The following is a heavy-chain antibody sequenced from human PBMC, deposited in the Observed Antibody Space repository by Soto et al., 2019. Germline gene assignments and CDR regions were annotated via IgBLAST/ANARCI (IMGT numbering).Heavy chain of an antibody. V-gene: IGHV3-30*18. D-gene: IGHD4-17*01. Sequence: ESGGGVVQPGRSLRLSCAASGFTFSSYGMHWVRQAPGKGLEWVAVISYDGSNKYYADSVKGRFTISRDNSKNTLYLQMNSLRAEDTAVYYCAKDRGDYFSFFDYWGQGTLVTVSS. CDR2: ISYDGSNK. CDR1: GFTFSSYG. J-gene: IGHJ4*02. CDR3: AKDRGDYFSFFDY.